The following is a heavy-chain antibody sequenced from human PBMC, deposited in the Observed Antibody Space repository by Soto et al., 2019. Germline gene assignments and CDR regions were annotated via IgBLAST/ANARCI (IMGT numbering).Heavy chain of an antibody. Sequence: ASVKVSCKASGYTFTSYGISWVRQAPGQGLEWMGWISAYNGNTNYAQKLQGRVTMTTDTSTSTAYMELRSLRAEDTAVYYCVRDSGYEILTGYQHFDYWGQGTLVTVSS. CDR3: VRDSGYEILTGYQHFDY. V-gene: IGHV1-18*04. CDR1: GYTFTSYG. CDR2: ISAYNGNT. D-gene: IGHD3-9*01. J-gene: IGHJ4*02.